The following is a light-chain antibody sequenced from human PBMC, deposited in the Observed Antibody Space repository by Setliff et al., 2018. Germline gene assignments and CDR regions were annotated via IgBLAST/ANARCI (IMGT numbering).Light chain of an antibody. J-gene: IGLJ1*01. CDR1: SDDIGNFNY. CDR3: SSYRSLKSVV. CDR2: DVS. Sequence: QSALIQPASVSGSPGQSITISCTGTSDDIGNFNYVSWYQQQRGKAPKLIISDVSDRPSGVSLRFSGSKSGNTASLTISGLQADDDADYFCSSYRSLKSVVFGTGTKVTVL. V-gene: IGLV2-14*03.